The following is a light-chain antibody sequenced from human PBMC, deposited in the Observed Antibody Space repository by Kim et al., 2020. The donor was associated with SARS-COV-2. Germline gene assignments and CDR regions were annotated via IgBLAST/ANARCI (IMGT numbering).Light chain of an antibody. J-gene: IGKJ2*02. Sequence: EIVLMQSPGTLSLSPGEGATLSCRASQSVSSSYLAWYQQKPGQAPRLLIYGASSRATGIPDRFSGSGSGTDFTLTISRLEPEDFAVYYCQQYGSSPPGTFGQGTKLEI. CDR2: GAS. V-gene: IGKV3-20*01. CDR3: QQYGSSPPGT. CDR1: QSVSSSY.